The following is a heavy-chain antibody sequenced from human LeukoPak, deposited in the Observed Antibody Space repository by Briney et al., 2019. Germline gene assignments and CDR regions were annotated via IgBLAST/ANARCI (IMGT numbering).Heavy chain of an antibody. CDR2: ISYDGSNK. CDR1: GFTFSSYG. D-gene: IGHD3-10*01. Sequence: GGSLRLSCAASGFTFSSYGMHWVRQAPGKGLEWVAVISYDGSNKYYAASVKGRFTISRDNAKNSLYLQLNSLRVGDTAVYYCAREGSGEFADIWGQGTMVTVSS. CDR3: AREGSGEFADI. V-gene: IGHV3-30*03. J-gene: IGHJ3*02.